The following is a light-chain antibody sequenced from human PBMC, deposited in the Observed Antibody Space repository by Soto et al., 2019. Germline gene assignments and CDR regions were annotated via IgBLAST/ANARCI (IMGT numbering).Light chain of an antibody. CDR3: QHRTT. CDR2: DAS. CDR1: QSVSRI. Sequence: EIVLTQSPATLSLSPGESATLSCRASQSVSRILAWYQQIPGQAPRLLIYDASTRVTGIPARFSGSGSGTDFSLTISSLEPEDFAVYYCQHRTTFGQGTKVDIK. V-gene: IGKV3-11*01. J-gene: IGKJ1*01.